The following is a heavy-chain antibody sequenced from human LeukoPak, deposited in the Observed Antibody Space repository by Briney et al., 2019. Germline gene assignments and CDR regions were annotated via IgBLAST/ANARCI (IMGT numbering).Heavy chain of an antibody. Sequence: AAVKVSCKASGYTFTNYGVTWVRQAPGQGLEWMGWISPYNGNTDYIQKLQGRVTMTTDTSTTTAYMELRSLRSDDTAVYYCARGGIGGYCTNGVCPINWVDPWGQGTLVTVSS. V-gene: IGHV1-18*01. CDR3: ARGGIGGYCTNGVCPINWVDP. CDR2: ISPYNGNT. J-gene: IGHJ5*02. CDR1: GYTFTNYG. D-gene: IGHD2-8*01.